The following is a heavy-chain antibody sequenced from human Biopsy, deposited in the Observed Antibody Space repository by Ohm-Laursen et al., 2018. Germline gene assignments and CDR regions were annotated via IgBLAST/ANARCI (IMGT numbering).Heavy chain of an antibody. CDR1: GYAVTEFS. CDR2: FAPENGKT. J-gene: IGHJ4*02. D-gene: IGHD1-1*01. CDR3: AADINVWNVNY. V-gene: IGHV1-24*01. Sequence: SVKVSCKVSGYAVTEFSMHWVRQAPGRGLEWMGGFAPENGKTIYAQKFQGRITMTEDTSTDTAYMELRSLRSEDTAVYYCAADINVWNVNYWGQGTQVTVSS.